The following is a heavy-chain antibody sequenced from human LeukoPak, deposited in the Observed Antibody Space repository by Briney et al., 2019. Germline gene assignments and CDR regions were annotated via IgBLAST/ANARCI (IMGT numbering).Heavy chain of an antibody. CDR3: ARDLGGAAADWFDP. D-gene: IGHD6-13*01. CDR1: GGSISSYY. CDR2: IYYSGST. J-gene: IGHJ5*02. Sequence: SETLSLTCTVSGGSISSYYWSWIRQPPGKGLEWIGYIYYSGSTNYNPSLKSRVTISVDTSKNQFSLKLSSVTAADTAVYYCARDLGGAAADWFDPWGQGTLVTVSS. V-gene: IGHV4-59*01.